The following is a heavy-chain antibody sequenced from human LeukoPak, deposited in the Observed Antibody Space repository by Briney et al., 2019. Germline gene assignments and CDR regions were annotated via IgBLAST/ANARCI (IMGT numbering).Heavy chain of an antibody. CDR3: ARVQWLQIYDY. CDR2: ISSSGSTI. CDR1: GFTFSDYY. V-gene: IGHV3-11*04. Sequence: GRSLRLSCAASGFTFSDYYMSWIRQAPGQGLEWVSYISSSGSTIYYADSVKGRFTISRDNAKNSLYLQMNSLRAEDTAVYYCARVQWLQIYDYWGQGTLVTVSS. D-gene: IGHD6-19*01. J-gene: IGHJ4*02.